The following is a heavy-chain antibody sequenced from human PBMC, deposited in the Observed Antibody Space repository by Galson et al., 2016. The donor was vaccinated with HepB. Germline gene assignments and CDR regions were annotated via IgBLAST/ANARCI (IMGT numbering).Heavy chain of an antibody. Sequence: SVKVSCKASGDTLSSYSISWVRQAPGQGPEWMGKIIPTFGTANYAQRFQGKLTFTADAPTSTVYMDLNSLTYEDTAVYYCARDEGSGPNFEYWGQGTLVTDSS. CDR1: GDTLSSYS. D-gene: IGHD1-26*01. CDR3: ARDEGSGPNFEY. J-gene: IGHJ4*02. V-gene: IGHV1-69*13. CDR2: IIPTFGTA.